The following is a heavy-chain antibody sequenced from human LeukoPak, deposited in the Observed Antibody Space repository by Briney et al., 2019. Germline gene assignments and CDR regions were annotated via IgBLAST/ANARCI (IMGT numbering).Heavy chain of an antibody. CDR3: ARDYDILIGYAMDV. CDR1: GFTLRSYE. V-gene: IGHV3-48*03. Sequence: QPGGSLRLSCAASGFTLRSYEMNWVRQAPGKGLEWVSYISSSGSTIYYADSVKGRFTISRDNAKNSLYLQMNSLRAEDTAVYYCARDYDILIGYAMDVWGQGTTVTVSS. J-gene: IGHJ6*02. D-gene: IGHD3-9*01. CDR2: ISSSGSTI.